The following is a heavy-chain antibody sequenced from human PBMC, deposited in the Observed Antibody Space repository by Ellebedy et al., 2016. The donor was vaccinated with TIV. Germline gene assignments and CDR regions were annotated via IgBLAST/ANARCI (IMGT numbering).Heavy chain of an antibody. CDR1: GYTFTSYG. CDR2: IIPILGRP. CDR3: ATDSRYSYGYRFNF. J-gene: IGHJ4*02. Sequence: ASVKVSCKASGYTFTSYGISWVRQAPGQGLEWMGRIIPILGRPDYAQNFQGRATIYADKSTGTPYLELSPLRSEDTAVYYCATDSRYSYGYRFNFWGQGTLVIVSS. D-gene: IGHD5-18*01. V-gene: IGHV1-69*04.